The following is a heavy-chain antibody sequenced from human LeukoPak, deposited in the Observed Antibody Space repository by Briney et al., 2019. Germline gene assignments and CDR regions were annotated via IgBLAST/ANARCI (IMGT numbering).Heavy chain of an antibody. Sequence: ASVKVSCKASGYTFTGYYMHWVRQAPGQGLEWMGWISAYNGNTNYAQKLQGRVTMTTDTSTSTAYMELRSLRSDDTAVYYCARDPGWAGFDYWGQGTLVTVSS. CDR1: GYTFTGYY. D-gene: IGHD1-26*01. CDR3: ARDPGWAGFDY. J-gene: IGHJ4*02. V-gene: IGHV1-18*04. CDR2: ISAYNGNT.